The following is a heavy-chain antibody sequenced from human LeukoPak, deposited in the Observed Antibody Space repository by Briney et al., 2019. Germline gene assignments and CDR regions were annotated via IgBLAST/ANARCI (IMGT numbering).Heavy chain of an antibody. Sequence: ASVKVSCKASGYTFTSYDINWVRQATGQGLEWVGWMNPNSGNTGYAQKFQGRVTMTRNTSISTAYMELSSLRSEDTAVYYCARAGLLWFGEFGVWFDPWGQGPLVTVSS. CDR2: MNPNSGNT. CDR3: ARAGLLWFGEFGVWFDP. D-gene: IGHD3-10*01. J-gene: IGHJ5*02. V-gene: IGHV1-8*01. CDR1: GYTFTSYD.